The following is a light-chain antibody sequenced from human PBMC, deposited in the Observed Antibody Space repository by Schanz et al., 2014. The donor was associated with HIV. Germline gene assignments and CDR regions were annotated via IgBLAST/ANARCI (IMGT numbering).Light chain of an antibody. CDR3: AGWDDSLNVWV. V-gene: IGLV2-14*02. Sequence: QSALTQPASVSGSPGQSITISCTGTSSDVGSYNLAPRYQQHPGKAPKLMIYDVNNRPSGASNRFSGSKSGNTASLTISGLQSEDEADYYCAGWDDSLNVWVFGGGTKLTVL. J-gene: IGLJ3*02. CDR2: DVN. CDR1: SSDVGSYNL.